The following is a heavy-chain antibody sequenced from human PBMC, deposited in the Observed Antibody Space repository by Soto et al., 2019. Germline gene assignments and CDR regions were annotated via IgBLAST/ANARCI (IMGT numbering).Heavy chain of an antibody. J-gene: IGHJ4*02. CDR2: IHPSGGGT. CDR3: ARGGHIAVVTASFDN. Sequence: QVQLVQSGAEVRKPGASVKVSCKPSGYTFNTYYLHWLRQAPGQALEWMGVIHPSGGGTTYAQKFLGRVTVTRDTSTTTVFMELSSLRSDDTEVYYCARGGHIAVVTASFDNWGQGTLVTVSS. CDR1: GYTFNTYY. V-gene: IGHV1-46*02. D-gene: IGHD2-21*02.